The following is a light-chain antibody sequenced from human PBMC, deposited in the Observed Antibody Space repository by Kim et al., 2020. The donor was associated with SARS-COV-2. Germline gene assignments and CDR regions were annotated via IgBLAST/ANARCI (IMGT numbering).Light chain of an antibody. CDR3: QQYGSSLSWT. CDR1: QSVSSSY. V-gene: IGKV3-20*01. J-gene: IGKJ1*01. CDR2: GAS. Sequence: PGERATLSCRASQSVSSSYLAWYQQKPGQAPRLLIYGASSRATGIPDRFSGSGSGTDFTLTISRLEPEDFAVYYCQQYGSSLSWTFGQGTKVDIK.